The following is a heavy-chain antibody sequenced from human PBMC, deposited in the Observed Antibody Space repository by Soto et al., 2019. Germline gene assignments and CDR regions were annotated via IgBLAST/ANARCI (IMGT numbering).Heavy chain of an antibody. D-gene: IGHD3-22*01. CDR2: ISVSGGST. CDR3: AKDGYIITRTKTLDY. Sequence: WGSLRLSCAASRFTFSSYAMCWFRQAPGKGLEWVSSISVSGGSTYYADSVKGRFTISRDNSKNTLYLQMNSLRAEDTAVYYCAKDGYIITRTKTLDYWCQGILVTVFS. V-gene: IGHV3-23*01. CDR1: RFTFSSYA. J-gene: IGHJ4*02.